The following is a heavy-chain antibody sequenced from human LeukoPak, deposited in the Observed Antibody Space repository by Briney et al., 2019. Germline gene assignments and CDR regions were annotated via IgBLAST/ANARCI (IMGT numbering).Heavy chain of an antibody. CDR1: GYAFIRYH. CDR3: ARDGGSFSYHMDV. D-gene: IGHD1-26*01. V-gene: IGHV1-46*01. CDR2: LKLYDGSI. J-gene: IGHJ6*02. Sequence: VASVKVSCKASGYAFIRYHMHWVRQAPGQGLEWIGVLKLYDGSISHAQKFQGRVTMTSDTSTSTVYMELSSLRSEDTAVYFCARDGGSFSYHMDVWGQGTTVPVSS.